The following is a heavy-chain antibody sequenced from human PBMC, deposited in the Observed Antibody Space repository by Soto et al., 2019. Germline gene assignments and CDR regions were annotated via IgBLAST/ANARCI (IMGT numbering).Heavy chain of an antibody. CDR3: ARPYSNFQFDP. CDR1: GGSISSYY. Sequence: SETLSLTCTVSGGSISSYYWSWIRQPPGKGLEWIGYIYYSGGTNYNPSLKSRVTISVDTSKSQFSLKLSSVTAADTAVYYCARPYSNFQFDPWGQGTQVTVSS. J-gene: IGHJ5*02. D-gene: IGHD4-4*01. V-gene: IGHV4-59*01. CDR2: IYYSGGT.